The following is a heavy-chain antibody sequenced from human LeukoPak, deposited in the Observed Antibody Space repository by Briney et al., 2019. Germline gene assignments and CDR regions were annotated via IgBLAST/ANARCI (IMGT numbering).Heavy chain of an antibody. Sequence: SETLSLTCTVSGYSISSGYYWGWIRQPPGTGLEWIGSIYYRGSTYYNPSLKSRVTISAITSKNQFSLKLSSVTAADTAVYYCARDSGNYYDSSGYYHFDSWGQGTLVTVSS. V-gene: IGHV4-38-2*02. J-gene: IGHJ4*02. D-gene: IGHD3-22*01. CDR3: ARDSGNYYDSSGYYHFDS. CDR1: GYSISSGYY. CDR2: IYYRGST.